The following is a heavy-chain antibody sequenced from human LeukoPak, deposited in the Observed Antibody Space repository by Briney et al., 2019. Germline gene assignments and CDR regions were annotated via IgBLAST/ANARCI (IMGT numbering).Heavy chain of an antibody. CDR2: IWYDGSNK. CDR1: GFTFSSYG. CDR3: ARDQGIFDY. J-gene: IGHJ4*02. Sequence: GRSLRLSCAASGFTFSSYGMHWVRQAPGKGLEWVAVIWYDGSNKYYADSVKGRFTISRDNAKNSPYLQMNSLRDEDSAVYYCARDQGIFDYWGQGTLVTVSS. V-gene: IGHV3-33*01.